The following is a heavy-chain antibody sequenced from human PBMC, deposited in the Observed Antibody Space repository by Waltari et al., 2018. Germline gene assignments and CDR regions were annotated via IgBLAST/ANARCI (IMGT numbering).Heavy chain of an antibody. V-gene: IGHV1-69*01. D-gene: IGHD6-13*01. CDR3: ARDTYSSSWLYYYGMDV. CDR2: IIPIFGTA. Sequence: QVQLVQSGAEVKKPGASVKVSCKASGYTFTSYDINWVRQATGQGLEWMGGIIPIFGTANYAQKFQGRVTITADESTSTAYMELSSLRSEDTAVYYCARDTYSSSWLYYYGMDVWGQGTTVTVSS. J-gene: IGHJ6*02. CDR1: GYTFTSYD.